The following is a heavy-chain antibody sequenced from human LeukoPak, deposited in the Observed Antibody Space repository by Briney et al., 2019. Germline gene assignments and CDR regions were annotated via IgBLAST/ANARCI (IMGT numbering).Heavy chain of an antibody. CDR2: INPNSGGT. J-gene: IGHJ4*02. CDR3: ARDRYGLILTGYSDFDY. CDR1: GYTFTGYY. Sequence: PMASVKVSCKASGYTFTGYYMHWVRQAPGQGLEWMGWINPNSGGTNYAQKFQGWVTMTRDTSMSTAYMELSRLRSDDTAVYYCARDRYGLILTGYSDFDYWGQGTLVTVSS. D-gene: IGHD3-9*01. V-gene: IGHV1-2*04.